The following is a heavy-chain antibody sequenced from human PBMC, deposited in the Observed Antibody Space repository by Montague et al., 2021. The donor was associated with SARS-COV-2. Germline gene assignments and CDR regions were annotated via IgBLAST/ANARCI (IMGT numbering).Heavy chain of an antibody. CDR1: GVSITSTNW. J-gene: IGHJ4*02. D-gene: IGHD4-11*01. CDR3: AGKVLTVPADY. V-gene: IGHV4-4*02. Sequence: SETLSLTCAVSGVSITSTNWWSLVRQPPGRGLVWIGEISYGGIATYNPSLNSRAIILMDRSSNLFSLQLSSATAADTAIYYCAGKVLTVPADYWGQGTLVTVS. CDR2: ISYGGIA.